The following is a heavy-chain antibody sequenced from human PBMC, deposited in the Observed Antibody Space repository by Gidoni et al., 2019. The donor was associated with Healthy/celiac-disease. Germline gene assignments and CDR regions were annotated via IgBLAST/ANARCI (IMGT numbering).Heavy chain of an antibody. Sequence: QITLKESGPTLVKPTQTLTLTCTFSGFSLSTSGVGVGWIRQPPGKALEWLALIYWNDDKRYSPSLKSRLTITKDTSKNQVVLTMTNMDPVDTATYYCAHLRTMVRGVIIRPKKDDAFDIWGQGTMVTVSS. D-gene: IGHD3-10*01. CDR1: GFSLSTSGVG. V-gene: IGHV2-5*01. J-gene: IGHJ3*02. CDR2: IYWNDDK. CDR3: AHLRTMVRGVIIRPKKDDAFDI.